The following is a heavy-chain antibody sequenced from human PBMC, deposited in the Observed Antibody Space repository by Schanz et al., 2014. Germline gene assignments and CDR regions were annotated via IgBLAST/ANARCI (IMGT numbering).Heavy chain of an antibody. D-gene: IGHD3-9*01. J-gene: IGHJ4*02. V-gene: IGHV3-30*18. CDR2: ISYDGSNK. Sequence: QVQLVESGGGVVQPGRSLRLSCAASGFTFSSYGMHWVRQSPGKGLEWVALISYDGSNKYYADSVKGRFTISRDSSKNTLYLQMNSLRAEDAAVYYCSKDHAGSDILAALGNWGQGTLVTVSS. CDR1: GFTFSSYG. CDR3: SKDHAGSDILAALGN.